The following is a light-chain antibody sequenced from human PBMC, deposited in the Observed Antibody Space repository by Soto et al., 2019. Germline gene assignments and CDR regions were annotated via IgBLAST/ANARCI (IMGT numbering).Light chain of an antibody. V-gene: IGLV1-47*02. J-gene: IGLJ2*01. CDR3: AAGDDSLV. CDR1: SSNIGSNY. Sequence: QSVLTQPPSASGTPGQRVTISCSGSSSNIGSNYVYWYQQLPGTAPKLLIYSNNQRPSGVPDRVSGSKSGTSASLAIIGLRSEDEADYYCAAGDDSLVFGGGTKLTVL. CDR2: SNN.